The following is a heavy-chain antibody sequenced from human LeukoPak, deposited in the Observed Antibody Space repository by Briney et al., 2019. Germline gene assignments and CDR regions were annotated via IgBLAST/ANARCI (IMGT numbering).Heavy chain of an antibody. CDR1: GFTFSSYS. D-gene: IGHD4-11*01. CDR3: AKGAVTTDGYYYYGMDV. CDR2: ISGSGGST. Sequence: GGSLRLSCAASGFTFSSYSMNWVRQAPGKGLEWVSAISGSGGSTYYADSVKGRFTISRDNSKNTLYLQMNSLRAEDTAVYYCAKGAVTTDGYYYYGMDVWGQGTTVTVSS. V-gene: IGHV3-23*01. J-gene: IGHJ6*02.